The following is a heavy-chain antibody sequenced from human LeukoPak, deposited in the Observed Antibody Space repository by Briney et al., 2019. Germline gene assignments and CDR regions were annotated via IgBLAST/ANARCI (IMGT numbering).Heavy chain of an antibody. CDR1: GGSIGTSSSYY. CDR3: ARLRGYTYGNPGY. Sequence: SETLSLPCTVSGGSIGTSSSYYWGWIRQPPGKGLEWIGSIYYTGDTYYNSSLKSRVTISVDTSKNQFALKLTSVTAADTALYYCARLRGYTYGNPGYWGQGSLVTVSS. J-gene: IGHJ4*02. D-gene: IGHD5-18*01. CDR2: IYYTGDT. V-gene: IGHV4-39*01.